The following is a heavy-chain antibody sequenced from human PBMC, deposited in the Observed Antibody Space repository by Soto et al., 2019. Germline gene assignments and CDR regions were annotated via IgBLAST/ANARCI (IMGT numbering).Heavy chain of an antibody. CDR1: GGSISSGGYY. J-gene: IGHJ5*02. CDR3: AREVALAAAGTCWFDP. CDR2: IYYSGST. Sequence: QVQLQESGPGLVKPSQTLSLTCTVSGGSISSGGYYWSWIRQHPGKGLEWIGYIYYSGSTYYNPSLKSRVTISVDTSKNQFSLKLSSVTAADTAVYYCAREVALAAAGTCWFDPWGQGTLVTVSS. D-gene: IGHD6-13*01. V-gene: IGHV4-31*03.